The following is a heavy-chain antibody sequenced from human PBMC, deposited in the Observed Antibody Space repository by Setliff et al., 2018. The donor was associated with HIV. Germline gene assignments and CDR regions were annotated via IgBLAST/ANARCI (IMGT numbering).Heavy chain of an antibody. Sequence: ASVKVSCKASGYSFTNYAINWVRQAPGQGLEWMGWINPNGGYTNYAQKFLGRVTMTRDTSISTANMNLSGLRSNDTAVYYCTRGTAVADTNTQPFKYWGQGALVTVSS. CDR2: INPNGGYT. J-gene: IGHJ4*02. V-gene: IGHV1-2*02. D-gene: IGHD6-19*01. CDR3: TRGTAVADTNTQPFKY. CDR1: GYSFTNYA.